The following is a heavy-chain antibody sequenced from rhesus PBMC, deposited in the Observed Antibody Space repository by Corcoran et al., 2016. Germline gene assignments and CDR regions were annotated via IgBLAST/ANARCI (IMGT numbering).Heavy chain of an antibody. D-gene: IGHD4-35*01. CDR2: IKTGGGNT. V-gene: IGHV3-22*01. J-gene: IGHJ4*01. CDR1: GGSISGGYG. CDR3: AKGGDDYGNGDFDY. Sequence: VQLQESGPGLLKPSETLSLTCAVSGGSISGGYGWGWIRQPPGQGREWVSGIKTGGGNTYYRESVKGRFTISKEGAKNTLFLQMDSLRTEDTAVYYCAKGGDDYGNGDFDYWGQGILVTIAS.